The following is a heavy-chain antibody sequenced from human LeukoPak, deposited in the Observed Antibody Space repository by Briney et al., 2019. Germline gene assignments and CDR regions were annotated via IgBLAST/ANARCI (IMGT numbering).Heavy chain of an antibody. V-gene: IGHV1-46*01. J-gene: IGHJ6*02. CDR1: GYTFTSYY. CDR3: ARAVGAGYYYYYGMDV. D-gene: IGHD1-26*01. Sequence: ASVKVSCKASGYTFTSYYMHWVRQAPGQGLEWMGIINPSGGSTSYAQKFQGRVTMTGDTSTSTVYMELSSLRSEDTAVYYCARAVGAGYYYYYGMDVWGQGTTVTVSS. CDR2: INPSGGST.